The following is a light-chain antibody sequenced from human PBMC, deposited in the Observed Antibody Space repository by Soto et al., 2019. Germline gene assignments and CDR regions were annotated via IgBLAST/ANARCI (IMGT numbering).Light chain of an antibody. V-gene: IGKV3-15*01. CDR3: QQRINWPPAWA. J-gene: IGKJ1*01. Sequence: EIVMTQSPATLSVSPGGRATLSCRASQSISGTLAWYQQKPGQAPRLLIHGASTRAPGFPARFSGSGSGTDFTLTISSLEPEDFAVYYCQQRINWPPAWAFGQGTKVDIK. CDR1: QSISGT. CDR2: GAS.